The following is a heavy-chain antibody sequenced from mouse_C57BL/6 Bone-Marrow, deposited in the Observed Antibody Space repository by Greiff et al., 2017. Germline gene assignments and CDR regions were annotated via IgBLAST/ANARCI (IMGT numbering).Heavy chain of an antibody. J-gene: IGHJ2*01. V-gene: IGHV1-19*01. Sequence: EVQLQESGPVLVKPGASVKMSCKASGYTFTDYYMNWVKQSHGKSLEWIGVINPYNGGTSYNQKFKGTATLTVDKSSSTAYMELNSLASVDSAVYYCARRDYGSSSGFDYWGQGTTLTVSS. CDR2: INPYNGGT. CDR1: GYTFTDYY. D-gene: IGHD1-1*01. CDR3: ARRDYGSSSGFDY.